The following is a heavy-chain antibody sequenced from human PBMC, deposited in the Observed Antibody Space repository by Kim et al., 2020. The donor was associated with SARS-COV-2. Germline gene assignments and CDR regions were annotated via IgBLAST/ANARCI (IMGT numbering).Heavy chain of an antibody. V-gene: IGHV3-74*01. Sequence: ADSVKGRFTISRDNAKNTLYLQMNSLRAEDTAVYYCGSRTLTGQYYYFDLWGRGTLVTVSS. J-gene: IGHJ2*01. CDR3: GSRTLTGQYYYFDL. D-gene: IGHD3-9*01.